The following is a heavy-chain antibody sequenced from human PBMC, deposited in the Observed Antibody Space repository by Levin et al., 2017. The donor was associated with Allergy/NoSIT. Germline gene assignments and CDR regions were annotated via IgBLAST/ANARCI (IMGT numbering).Heavy chain of an antibody. CDR2: IIPIFCTA. D-gene: IGHD2-21*02. Sequence: SVKVSCKASGGTFSSYAISWVRQAPGQGLEWMGGIIPIFCTANYAQKFQGRVTITADESTSTAYMELSSLRSEDTAVYYCARDRGAYCGGDCYTEDYYFDYWGQGTLVTVSS. CDR1: GGTFSSYA. J-gene: IGHJ4*02. V-gene: IGHV1-69*13. CDR3: ARDRGAYCGGDCYTEDYYFDY.